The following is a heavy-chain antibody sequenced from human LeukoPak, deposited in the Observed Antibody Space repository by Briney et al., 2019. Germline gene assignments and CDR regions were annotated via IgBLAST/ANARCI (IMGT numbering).Heavy chain of an antibody. CDR3: ARGGSSGYHYNAFDI. V-gene: IGHV3-66*01. D-gene: IGHD3-22*01. CDR2: IYSGGST. Sequence: GGSLRLSCAASGFTVSSNYMSWVRQAPGKGLEWVSVIYSGGSTYYADSVKGRFTISRDNSKTSLYLQMSSLRAEDTAVYYCARGGSSGYHYNAFDIWGLGTMVTVSS. CDR1: GFTVSSNY. J-gene: IGHJ3*02.